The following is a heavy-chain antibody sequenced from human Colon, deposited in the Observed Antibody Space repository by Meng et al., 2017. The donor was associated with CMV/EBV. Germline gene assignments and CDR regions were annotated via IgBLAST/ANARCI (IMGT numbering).Heavy chain of an antibody. J-gene: IGHJ4*02. Sequence: CALSGDSVSTNSGAWNWLRQSPSRGLEWLGRTYYRSKWYTDYAVSVKSRITINPDTSKNQFSLQLTSVTPEDTAVYYCAKSLPHFDYWGQGTLVTVSS. CDR1: GDSVSTNSGA. V-gene: IGHV6-1*01. D-gene: IGHD2-15*01. CDR3: AKSLPHFDY. CDR2: TYYRSKWYT.